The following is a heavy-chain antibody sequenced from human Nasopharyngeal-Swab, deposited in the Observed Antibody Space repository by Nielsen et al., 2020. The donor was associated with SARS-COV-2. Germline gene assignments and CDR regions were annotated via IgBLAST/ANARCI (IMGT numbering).Heavy chain of an antibody. CDR2: IIPIVGTA. V-gene: IGHV1-69*13. Sequence: SVKVSCKASGGTFSSDAISWVRQAPGQGLEWMGGIIPIVGTANYAQKFQGRVTITADESTSTAYMELSSLRSEGTAVYYCARGRVGVTYYYYYYMDVWGKGTTVTVSS. D-gene: IGHD2-2*01. CDR1: GGTFSSDA. J-gene: IGHJ6*03. CDR3: ARGRVGVTYYYYYYMDV.